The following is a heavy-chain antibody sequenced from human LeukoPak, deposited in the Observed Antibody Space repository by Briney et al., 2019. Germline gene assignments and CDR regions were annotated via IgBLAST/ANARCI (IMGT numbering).Heavy chain of an antibody. CDR3: AREVPQEGDY. CDR1: GFAFSSYS. J-gene: IGHJ4*02. D-gene: IGHD2-2*01. V-gene: IGHV3-21*01. Sequence: GGSLRLSCAASGFAFSSYSMNWVRQAPGKGLEWVSSISSSSSYIYYADSVKGRFTISRDNAKNSLYLQMNSLRAEDTAVYYCAREVPQEGDYWGQGTLVTVSS. CDR2: ISSSSSYI.